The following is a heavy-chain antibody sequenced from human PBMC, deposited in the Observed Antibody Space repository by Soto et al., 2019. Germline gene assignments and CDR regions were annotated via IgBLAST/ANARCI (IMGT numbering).Heavy chain of an antibody. CDR2: ISGSGGST. CDR1: GFTFSSYA. D-gene: IGHD3-10*01. CDR3: ATLWLYYYYGMDV. V-gene: IGHV3-23*01. Sequence: PRLSCAASGFTFSSYAMSWVRQAPGKGLEWVSAISGSGGSTYYADSVKGRFTISRDNSKNTLYLQMNSLRAEDTAVYYCATLWLYYYYGMDVWGQGTTVTVSS. J-gene: IGHJ6*02.